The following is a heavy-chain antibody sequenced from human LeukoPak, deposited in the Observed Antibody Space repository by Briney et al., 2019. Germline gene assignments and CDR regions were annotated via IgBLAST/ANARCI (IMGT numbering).Heavy chain of an antibody. V-gene: IGHV4-34*01. CDR2: INHSGST. CDR1: GGSLSGYY. J-gene: IGHJ4*02. CDR3: ASYCSSTSCYGSYFDY. D-gene: IGHD2-2*01. Sequence: SETLSLTCAVYGGSLSGYYWSWIRQPPGKGLEWIGEINHSGSTNYNPSLKSRVTISVDTSKNQFSLKLSSVTAADTAVYYCASYCSSTSCYGSYFDYWGQGTLVTVSS.